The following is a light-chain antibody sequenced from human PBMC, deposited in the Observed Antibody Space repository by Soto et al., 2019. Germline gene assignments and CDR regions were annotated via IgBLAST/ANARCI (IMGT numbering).Light chain of an antibody. V-gene: IGLV1-40*01. CDR1: SSNIGTKN. Sequence: QSVLTQPPSVSGAPGQSVTISCTGSSSNIGTKNVHWYQHLPGAAPKVLIYANNNRPSGVPDRFSVSKSGTSASLAITGLQAEDEADYYCQSYDSNLNGSYVFGTGTKVTVL. CDR2: ANN. CDR3: QSYDSNLNGSYV. J-gene: IGLJ1*01.